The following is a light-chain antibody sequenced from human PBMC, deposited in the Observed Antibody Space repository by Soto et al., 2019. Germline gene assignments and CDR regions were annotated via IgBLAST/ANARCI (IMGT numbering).Light chain of an antibody. J-gene: IGKJ5*01. Sequence: EIVLTQSPATLSLSPGERATLSCRASQSVSSYLAWYQQKPGQAPRLLIYDASNRATGIPARFSGSGSGTDFTLTISSLEPEDFAVYYCQQRSNWPPITFXQGTRTEIK. CDR1: QSVSSY. CDR2: DAS. V-gene: IGKV3-11*01. CDR3: QQRSNWPPIT.